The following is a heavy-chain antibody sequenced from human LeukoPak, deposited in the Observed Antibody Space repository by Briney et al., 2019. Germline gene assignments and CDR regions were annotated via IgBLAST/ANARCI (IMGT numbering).Heavy chain of an antibody. V-gene: IGHV3-11*01. CDR1: GFTFSDYY. J-gene: IGHJ4*02. Sequence: GRSLRLSCAASGFTFSDYYMSWIRQAPGKGLEWVSYISSSGSTIYYADSVKGRFTISRDNAKNSLYLQMNSLRAEDTAVYYCARDILTGYYEDYWGQGTLVTVSS. CDR3: ARDILTGYYEDY. D-gene: IGHD3-9*01. CDR2: ISSSGSTI.